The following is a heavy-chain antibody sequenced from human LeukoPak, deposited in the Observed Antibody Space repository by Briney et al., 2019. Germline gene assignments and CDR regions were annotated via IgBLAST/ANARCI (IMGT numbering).Heavy chain of an antibody. CDR2: IWSDGSYK. D-gene: IGHD3-10*01. V-gene: IGHV3-33*01. CDR3: ATMVRGFHPIDY. J-gene: IGHJ4*02. CDR1: GFTFSSYG. Sequence: GGSLRLSCAASGFTFSSYGFHWVRQAPGKGLEWVAVIWSDGSYKYYADSVKGRFTISRDDSKNTLYLQMNSLRAEDTAVYYCATMVRGFHPIDYWGQGTLVTVSS.